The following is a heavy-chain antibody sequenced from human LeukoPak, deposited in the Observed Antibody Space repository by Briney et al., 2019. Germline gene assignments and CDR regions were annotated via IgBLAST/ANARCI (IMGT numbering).Heavy chain of an antibody. V-gene: IGHV3-21*01. D-gene: IGHD5-12*01. CDR2: ISSSSSYI. CDR1: GFTVSSNY. Sequence: PGGSLRLSCAASGFTVSSNYMSWIRQAPGKGLEWVSSISSSSSYIYYADSVKGRFTISRDNAKNSLYLQMNSLRAEDTAVYYCARRQLNSGYDIGLYDYWGQGTLVTVSS. J-gene: IGHJ4*02. CDR3: ARRQLNSGYDIGLYDY.